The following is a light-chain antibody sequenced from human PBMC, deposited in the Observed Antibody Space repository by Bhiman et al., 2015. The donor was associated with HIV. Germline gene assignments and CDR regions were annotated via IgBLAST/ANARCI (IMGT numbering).Light chain of an antibody. V-gene: IGLV1-40*01. Sequence: QSALTQPPSASGSPGQSVTISCTGTSSDVGGYNYVSWYQQLPGTAPKLLIYGNSNRPSGVPDRFSGSKSGTSASLAITGLQAEDEADYYCQSYDSSLSGSKVFGTGTKVTVL. CDR2: GNS. J-gene: IGLJ1*01. CDR1: SSDVGGYNY. CDR3: QSYDSSLSGSKV.